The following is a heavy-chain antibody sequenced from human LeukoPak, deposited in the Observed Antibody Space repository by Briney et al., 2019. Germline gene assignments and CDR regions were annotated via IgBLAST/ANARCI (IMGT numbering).Heavy chain of an antibody. CDR1: GDSISTYY. CDR3: ARGRRYCSGGSCYRPKAYGMDV. CDR2: INHSGST. Sequence: SETLPLTCTVSGDSISTYYWSWIRQPPGKGLEWIGEINHSGSTNYNPSLKSRVTISVDTSKNQFSLKLSSVTAADTAVYYCARGRRYCSGGSCYRPKAYGMDVWGQGTTVTVSS. D-gene: IGHD2-15*01. V-gene: IGHV4-34*01. J-gene: IGHJ6*02.